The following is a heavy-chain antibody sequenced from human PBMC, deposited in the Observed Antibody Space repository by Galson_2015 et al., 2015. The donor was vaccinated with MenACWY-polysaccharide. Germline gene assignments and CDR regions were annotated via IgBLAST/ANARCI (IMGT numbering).Heavy chain of an antibody. CDR1: GLRFSSFW. V-gene: IGHV3-74*01. CDR2: IKSDESIT. CDR3: AREREHCDGITCYKPFDI. Sequence: SLRLSCAASGLRFSSFWMNWVRQVPGEGLVWVSRIKSDESITTYADSVKGRFTISRDNAKNTLYLQMNSLRAEDTAVYYCAREREHCDGITCYKPFDIWGQGTMVTVSS. D-gene: IGHD2-2*02. J-gene: IGHJ3*02.